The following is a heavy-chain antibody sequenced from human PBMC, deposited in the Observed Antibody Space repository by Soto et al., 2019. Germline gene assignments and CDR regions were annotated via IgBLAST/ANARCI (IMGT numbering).Heavy chain of an antibody. D-gene: IGHD6-6*01. CDR2: IYYSGST. J-gene: IGHJ6*02. V-gene: IGHV4-39*01. CDR1: GGSISSSSYY. CDR3: ARLRIGSSSDYYYYYGMDV. Sequence: SETLSLACTVSGGSISSSSYYWGWIRQPPGKGLEWIGSIYYSGSTYYNPSLKSRVTISVDTSKNQFSLKLSSVTAADTAVYYCARLRIGSSSDYYYYYGMDVWGQGTTVTVS.